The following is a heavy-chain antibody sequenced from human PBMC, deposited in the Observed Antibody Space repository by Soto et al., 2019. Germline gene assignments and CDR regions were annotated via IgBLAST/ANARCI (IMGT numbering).Heavy chain of an antibody. J-gene: IGHJ5*02. V-gene: IGHV1-8*01. Sequence: VASVKVSCKASGYTFTSYDINWVRQATGQGLEWMGWMNPNSGNTGYAQKFQGRVTMTRNTSISTAYMELRGLTSEDTAVYYCARSSGGVFGIIIEGTNWFAPWGQGTLVTVSS. D-gene: IGHD3-16*01. CDR3: ARSSGGVFGIIIEGTNWFAP. CDR1: GYTFTSYD. CDR2: MNPNSGNT.